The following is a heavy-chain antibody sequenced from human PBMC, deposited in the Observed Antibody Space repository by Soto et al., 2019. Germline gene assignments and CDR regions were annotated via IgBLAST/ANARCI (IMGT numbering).Heavy chain of an antibody. V-gene: IGHV1-18*01. Sequence: QVHLVQSGAEVKKPGASVKVSCKASGYTFTSYGITWVRQAPGQGLEWMGWISAHNGNTDYAQKLQGRGIVTRDTSKSTAYMELRGLRSDDPAVYYCARGRYGDYWGQGALVPVSS. CDR2: ISAHNGNT. D-gene: IGHD1-1*01. J-gene: IGHJ4*02. CDR1: GYTFTSYG. CDR3: ARGRYGDY.